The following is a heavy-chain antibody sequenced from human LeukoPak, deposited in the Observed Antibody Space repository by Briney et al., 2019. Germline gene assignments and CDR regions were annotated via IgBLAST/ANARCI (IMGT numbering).Heavy chain of an antibody. J-gene: IGHJ5*02. D-gene: IGHD2-15*01. Sequence: GVSVKVSCKASGYTFTNYGISWVRQAAGQGLEWMAWISTYDHDTNYAQKFRGRVTMTTDTSTSTAYMELRSLGSDDTAVYYCVRDYFCSGGTCDDCFDPWSQGTLVTVSS. CDR3: VRDYFCSGGTCDDCFDP. V-gene: IGHV1-18*01. CDR2: ISTYDHDT. CDR1: GYTFTNYG.